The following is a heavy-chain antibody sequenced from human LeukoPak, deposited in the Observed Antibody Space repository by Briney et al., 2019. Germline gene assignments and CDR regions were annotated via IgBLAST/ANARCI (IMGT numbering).Heavy chain of an antibody. J-gene: IGHJ6*02. V-gene: IGHV1-18*01. CDR3: ARDASITIFGVVPRTTMRVYYYGMDV. Sequence: ASVKVSCKASGYTFTSYGISWVRQAPGQGREWMGWISDHNGNTNYAQKLQGRVTVTTDTSTSTAYMEVRSLRSDDTAVYYCARDASITIFGVVPRTTMRVYYYGMDVWGQGTTVTVSS. D-gene: IGHD3-3*01. CDR1: GYTFTSYG. CDR2: ISDHNGNT.